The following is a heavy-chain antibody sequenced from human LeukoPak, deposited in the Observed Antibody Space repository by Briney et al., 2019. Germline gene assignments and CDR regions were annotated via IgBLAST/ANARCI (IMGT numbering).Heavy chain of an antibody. CDR2: ISYDGGNK. CDR1: GFTFSSYA. V-gene: IGHV3-30*04. CDR3: ARGYYYDSSGYPPRDY. J-gene: IGHJ4*02. D-gene: IGHD3-22*01. Sequence: GGSLRLSCAASGFTFSSYAMHWVRQAPGKGLEWVAVISYDGGNKYYADSVKGRFTISRDNSKNTLYLQMNSLRAEDTAMYYCARGYYYDSSGYPPRDYWGQGTLVTVSS.